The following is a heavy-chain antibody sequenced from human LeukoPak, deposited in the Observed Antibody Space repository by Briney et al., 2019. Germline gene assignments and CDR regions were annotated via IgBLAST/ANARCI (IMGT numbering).Heavy chain of an antibody. J-gene: IGHJ6*04. CDR1: GFTFSSYT. CDR2: ITSSSSYI. CDR3: AELGITMIGGV. V-gene: IGHV3-21*01. Sequence: GGSLRLSCAASGFTFSSYTMNWVRQAPGKGLEWVSSITSSSSYIYYADPVKGRFTISRDNAKNSLFLQMNSLRAEDTAVYYCAELGITMIGGVWGKGTTVTISS. D-gene: IGHD3-10*02.